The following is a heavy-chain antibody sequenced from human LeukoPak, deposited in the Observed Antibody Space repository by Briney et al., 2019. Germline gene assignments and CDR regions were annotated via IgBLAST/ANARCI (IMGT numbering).Heavy chain of an antibody. CDR3: ARHLTMITVPRDAFDI. J-gene: IGHJ3*02. Sequence: GESLQISCKGSGYRFTSYWIGWVRPMPGKGLEWMGVIYPGDSDTRYSPSFQGQVTISADKSISTAYRQWSGLKASDTAMYYCARHLTMITVPRDAFDIWGQGTMVTVSS. CDR2: IYPGDSDT. CDR1: GYRFTSYW. D-gene: IGHD3-16*01. V-gene: IGHV5-51*01.